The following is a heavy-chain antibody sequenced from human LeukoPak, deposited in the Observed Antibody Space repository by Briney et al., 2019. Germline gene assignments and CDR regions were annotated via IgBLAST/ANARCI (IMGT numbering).Heavy chain of an antibody. CDR2: ISAYNGNS. CDR1: GYTFTSYG. Sequence: ASVKVSCKASGYTFTSYGISWVRQAPGQGLEWMGWISAYNGNSNYAQKLQGRVTMTTDTSTSTAYMELRSLRSDDTAVYYCARDWYCSSTSCRPNWFDPWGQGTLVTVSS. J-gene: IGHJ5*02. CDR3: ARDWYCSSTSCRPNWFDP. D-gene: IGHD2-2*01. V-gene: IGHV1-18*01.